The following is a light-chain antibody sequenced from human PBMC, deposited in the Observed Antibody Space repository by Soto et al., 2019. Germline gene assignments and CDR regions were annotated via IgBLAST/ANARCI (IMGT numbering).Light chain of an antibody. J-gene: IGKJ3*01. CDR3: QKYNGAPPLFT. Sequence: GDRVTITCRAGHDIGNSLAWYQQKPGQVPKLVIFAASTLQSGVPSRISGSGSGTDFTLTINSLQPEDVATYYCQKYNGAPPLFTFGPGTKVDIK. CDR2: AAS. CDR1: HDIGNS. V-gene: IGKV1-27*01.